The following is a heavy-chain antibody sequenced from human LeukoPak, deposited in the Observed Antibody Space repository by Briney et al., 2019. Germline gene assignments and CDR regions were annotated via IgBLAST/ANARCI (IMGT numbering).Heavy chain of an antibody. V-gene: IGHV3-21*01. CDR3: ARVLGYSSSWYYYGMGV. CDR2: ISSSSSYI. CDR1: GFTFSSYS. D-gene: IGHD6-13*01. Sequence: GGSLRLSCAASGFTFSSYSMNWVRQAPGKGLEWVSSISSSSSYIYYADSVKGRFTISRDNAKNSLYLQMNSLRAEDTAVYYCARVLGYSSSWYYYGMGVWGQGTTVTVSS. J-gene: IGHJ6*02.